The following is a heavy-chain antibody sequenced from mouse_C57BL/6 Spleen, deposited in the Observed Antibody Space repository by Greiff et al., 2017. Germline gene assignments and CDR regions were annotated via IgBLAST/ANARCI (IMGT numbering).Heavy chain of an antibody. V-gene: IGHV1-15*01. CDR1: GYTFTDYE. CDR2: IDPETGGT. Sequence: QVQLQQSGAELVRPGASVTLSCKASGYTFTDYEMHWVKQTPVHGLEWIGAIDPETGGTAYNQKFKGKAILTADKSSSTAYMELRSLTSEDSAVYYCTRGGLRRDAMDYWGQGTSVTVSS. D-gene: IGHD2-4*01. J-gene: IGHJ4*01. CDR3: TRGGLRRDAMDY.